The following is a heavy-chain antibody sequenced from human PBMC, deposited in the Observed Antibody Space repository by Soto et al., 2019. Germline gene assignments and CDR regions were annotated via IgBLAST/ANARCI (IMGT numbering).Heavy chain of an antibody. CDR2: IWHDGSRK. D-gene: IGHD2-15*01. V-gene: IGHV3-33*01. CDR1: GFDFSSHG. J-gene: IGHJ4*02. Sequence: QVQLVESGGGVVQPGRSLRLSCTASGFDFSSHGFHWVRQAPGKGLEWVSAIWHDGSRKYYADSVKGRFTVSRDDPKSTLYLQMNSLRAEDTAVYHCARDDGRTVVNYWGQGTLVTVSS. CDR3: ARDDGRTVVNY.